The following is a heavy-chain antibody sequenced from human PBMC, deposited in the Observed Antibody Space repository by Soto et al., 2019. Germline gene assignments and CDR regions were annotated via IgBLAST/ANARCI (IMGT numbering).Heavy chain of an antibody. J-gene: IGHJ6*02. CDR1: GYTFTSYA. CDR3: ARAVGRHIAATVYHYGMDV. D-gene: IGHD5-12*01. Sequence: QVQLVQSGAEVKKPGASVKVSCKASGYTFTSYAINWVRQATGQGLEWMGWMNPNSGKTGYAQKFQGRVTMTRNTSINTAYMELSSLRSEDTAVYYFARAVGRHIAATVYHYGMDVWGHGTTVTVSS. CDR2: MNPNSGKT. V-gene: IGHV1-8*01.